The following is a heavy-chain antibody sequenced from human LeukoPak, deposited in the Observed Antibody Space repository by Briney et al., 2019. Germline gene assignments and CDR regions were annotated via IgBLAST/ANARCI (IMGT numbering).Heavy chain of an antibody. CDR1: GFTFSSYS. V-gene: IGHV3-21*01. CDR2: ISSSSSYI. CDR3: AREIAVAGTSNWFDP. D-gene: IGHD6-19*01. Sequence: GGSLRLSCAASGFTFSSYSMNWVRQAPGKGLEWVSSISSSSSYIYYADSVKGRFTISRDNAKNSLYLQMNSLRAEDTAVYYCAREIAVAGTSNWFDPWGQGTLVTVSS. J-gene: IGHJ5*02.